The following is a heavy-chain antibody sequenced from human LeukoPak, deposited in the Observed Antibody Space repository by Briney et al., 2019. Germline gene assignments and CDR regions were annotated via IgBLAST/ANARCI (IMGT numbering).Heavy chain of an antibody. D-gene: IGHD3-22*01. CDR3: TSYYDSSGYSYDAFDI. CDR2: ISGSGGST. Sequence: GGSLRLSCAASGFTFSSYAMSWVRQAPGKGLEWVSAISGSGGSTYYADSVKGRFTISRDNSKNTLYLQMNSLRAEDTAVYYCTSYYDSSGYSYDAFDIWGQGTMVTVSS. CDR1: GFTFSSYA. J-gene: IGHJ3*02. V-gene: IGHV3-23*01.